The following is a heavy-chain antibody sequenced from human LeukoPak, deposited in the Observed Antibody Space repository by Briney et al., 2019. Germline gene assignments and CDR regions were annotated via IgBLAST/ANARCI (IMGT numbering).Heavy chain of an antibody. CDR1: GFTFSSNW. Sequence: PGGSLRLSCAASGFTFSSNWMHWVRQAPGKGLEWIGSMYYSGTSYHNPSLKSRVTISVDTSKNQFSLKLSSVTAADTAVYYCARSARGGFYAFDIWGQGTMVTVSS. V-gene: IGHV4-38-2*01. CDR2: MYYSGTS. D-gene: IGHD2-15*01. J-gene: IGHJ3*02. CDR3: ARSARGGFYAFDI.